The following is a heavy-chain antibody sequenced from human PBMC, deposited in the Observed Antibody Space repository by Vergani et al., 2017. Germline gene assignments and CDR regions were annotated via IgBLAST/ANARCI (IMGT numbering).Heavy chain of an antibody. CDR1: GVPIGSNSYY. Sequence: QLQLQESGPGLVKPSETLSLTCTVSGVPIGSNSYYWGWIRQPPGKGLEWIGTIYYTGNTYYNEAHKSRLTISVDTSKNQFSLNLTSVTAADTAVYYCTRHGRSGWAGYFQHWGQGTLVTASS. V-gene: IGHV4-39*01. CDR2: IYYTGNT. D-gene: IGHD6-19*01. CDR3: TRHGRSGWAGYFQH. J-gene: IGHJ1*01.